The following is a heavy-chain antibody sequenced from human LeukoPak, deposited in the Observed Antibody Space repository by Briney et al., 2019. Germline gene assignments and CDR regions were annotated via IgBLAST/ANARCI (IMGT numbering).Heavy chain of an antibody. Sequence: SETLSLTCAVSGGSISSSNWWSWVRQHPGKGLEWIGYIYYSGSTYYNPSLKSRVTISVDTSKNQFSLKLSSVTAADTAVYYCARNGDDYYYGMDVWGQGTTVTVSS. V-gene: IGHV4-31*11. D-gene: IGHD4-17*01. CDR3: ARNGDDYYYGMDV. J-gene: IGHJ6*02. CDR2: IYYSGST. CDR1: GGSISSSNW.